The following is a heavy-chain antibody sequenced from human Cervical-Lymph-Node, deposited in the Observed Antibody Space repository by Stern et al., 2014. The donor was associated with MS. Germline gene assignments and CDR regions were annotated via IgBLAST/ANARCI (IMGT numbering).Heavy chain of an antibody. CDR1: GGSFSGYY. J-gene: IGHJ6*02. D-gene: IGHD6-19*01. CDR3: AGRAVAGYAYYYYGMDV. V-gene: IGHV4-34*01. CDR2: IHHSGST. Sequence: QLQLQQWGAGLLKPSETLSLTCAVYGGSFSGYYWSWIRQPPGKGLEWIGEIHHSGSTNYNPSLKSRVTISVDTSKNQFSLKLSSVTAADTAVYYCAGRAVAGYAYYYYGMDVWGQGTTVTVSS.